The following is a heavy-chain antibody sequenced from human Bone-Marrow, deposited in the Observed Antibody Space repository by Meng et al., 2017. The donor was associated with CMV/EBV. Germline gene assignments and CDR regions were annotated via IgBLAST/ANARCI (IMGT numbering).Heavy chain of an antibody. CDR3: ARGPGAYCSSTSCYHFDY. J-gene: IGHJ4*02. CDR2: ITTSSSYI. V-gene: IGHV3-21*01. Sequence: GGSLRLSCSASGFTFSTYSMNWVRMAPGKGLEWVSSITTSSSYIYYADSVKGRFTISRDNAKNSLFLQMNSLRAEDTAVYYCARGPGAYCSSTSCYHFDYWGQGTLVTVSS. CDR1: GFTFSTYS. D-gene: IGHD2-2*01.